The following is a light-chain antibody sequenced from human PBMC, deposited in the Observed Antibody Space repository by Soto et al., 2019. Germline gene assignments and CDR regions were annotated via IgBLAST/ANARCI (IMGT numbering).Light chain of an antibody. CDR2: DAS. Sequence: EIVLTQSPATLSLSPGERATLSCRASHSIGLAIAWYQHKPGQAPRLLIFDASQRATGIPARFKGSGSRTDFPLSISSREPEDFAVYYCQQRTDRPPWTVGQGTKVESK. J-gene: IGKJ1*01. CDR3: QQRTDRPPWT. V-gene: IGKV3-11*01. CDR1: HSIGLA.